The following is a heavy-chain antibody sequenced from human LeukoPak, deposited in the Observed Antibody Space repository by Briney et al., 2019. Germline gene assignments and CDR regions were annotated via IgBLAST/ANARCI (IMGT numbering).Heavy chain of an antibody. J-gene: IGHJ4*02. CDR3: AMPVDTAMEAGPHFDY. V-gene: IGHV3-66*01. Sequence: GGSLRLSCAASGFTVSSNYMSWVRQAPGKGLEWVSVIYSGGSTYYADSVKGRFTISRDNSKNTLYLQMNSLRAEDTAVYYCAMPVDTAMEAGPHFDYWGQGTLVTVSS. D-gene: IGHD5-18*01. CDR2: IYSGGST. CDR1: GFTVSSNY.